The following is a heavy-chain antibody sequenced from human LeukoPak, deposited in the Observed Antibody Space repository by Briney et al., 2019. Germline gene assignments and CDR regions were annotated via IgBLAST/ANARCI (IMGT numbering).Heavy chain of an antibody. CDR3: ARGFGGGPDY. V-gene: IGHV3-74*01. Sequence: GGSLRLSCVASGFTFSSYWMHWVRQAPGKGLVWVSSTSGDVGVTNYADSVKGRFTISRDNAKNTLDLQMNSLRVEDTAEYYCARGFGGGPDYWGQGILVTVSS. J-gene: IGHJ4*02. CDR1: GFTFSSYW. CDR2: TSGDVGVT. D-gene: IGHD3-16*01.